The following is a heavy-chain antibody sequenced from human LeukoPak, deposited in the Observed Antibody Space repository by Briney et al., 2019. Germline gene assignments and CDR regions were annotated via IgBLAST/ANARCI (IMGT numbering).Heavy chain of an antibody. D-gene: IGHD3-22*01. Sequence: GGSLRLSCAASGFTFSSYAMHWVCQAPGKGLEWVAVISYDGSNKYYADSVKGRFTISRDNSKNTLYLQMNSLRAEDTAVYYCATYYYDSSGYYPHFDYWGQGTLVTVSS. CDR2: ISYDGSNK. CDR1: GFTFSSYA. CDR3: ATYYYDSSGYYPHFDY. J-gene: IGHJ4*02. V-gene: IGHV3-30-3*01.